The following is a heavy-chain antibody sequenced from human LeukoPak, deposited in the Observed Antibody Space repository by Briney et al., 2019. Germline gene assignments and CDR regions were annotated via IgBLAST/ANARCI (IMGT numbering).Heavy chain of an antibody. CDR2: INHSGST. CDR3: ARRLNYDSPFDY. J-gene: IGHJ4*02. V-gene: IGHV4-34*01. CDR1: GGSFSGYY. Sequence: SETLSLTCAVYGGSFSGYYWSWIRQPPGKGLEWIGEINHSGSTNYNPSLKSRVTISVDTSKNQFSLKLSSVTAADTAVYYCARRLNYDSPFDYWGQGTLVTVSP. D-gene: IGHD3-22*01.